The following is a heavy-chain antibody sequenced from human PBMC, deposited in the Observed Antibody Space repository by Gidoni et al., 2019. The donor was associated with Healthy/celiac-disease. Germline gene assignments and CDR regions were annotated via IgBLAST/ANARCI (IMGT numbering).Heavy chain of an antibody. CDR3: ARGREQWQVYFDY. CDR2: IIPIFGTA. Sequence: VQLVQSGAEVKKPGSSVKVSCKASGGSFSSYAISWVRQAPGQGLEWMGGIIPIFGTANYAHKFQGIVKITADESTSTAYMDLSSLRSEDTAVYYCARGREQWQVYFDYWGQGTLVTVSS. CDR1: GGSFSSYA. V-gene: IGHV1-69*01. D-gene: IGHD6-19*01. J-gene: IGHJ4*02.